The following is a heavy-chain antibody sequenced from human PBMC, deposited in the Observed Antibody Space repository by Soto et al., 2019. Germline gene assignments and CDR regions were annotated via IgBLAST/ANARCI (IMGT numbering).Heavy chain of an antibody. CDR2: TNPKSGYT. CDR3: ARTDGSLDS. J-gene: IGHJ4*02. D-gene: IGHD2-15*01. V-gene: IGHV1-8*01. CDR1: GYTFTRYD. Sequence: QVQLVQSGAEVKKPGASVKLSCKTSGYTFTRYDINWVRQAPGQGLEWVGWTNPKSGYTGSAQKLQGRITMTRDSSITTAYMELNSLTSDDTAVYYCARTDGSLDSWGQGTLVTVSS.